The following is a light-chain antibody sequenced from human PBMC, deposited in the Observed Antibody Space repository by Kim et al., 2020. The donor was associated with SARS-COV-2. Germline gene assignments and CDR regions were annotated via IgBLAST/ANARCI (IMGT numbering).Light chain of an antibody. CDR2: YDS. CDR3: QVWDRSSDLWPWV. CDR1: NIGSKS. J-gene: IGLJ3*02. V-gene: IGLV3-21*04. Sequence: GDTAMITSAGDNIGSKSVHWYQLKPRQATVLVIYYDSDRPSGIPGRFSGSNSENTATLTISRVEAGDEADYSCQVWDRSSDLWPWVFGGGTQLTVL.